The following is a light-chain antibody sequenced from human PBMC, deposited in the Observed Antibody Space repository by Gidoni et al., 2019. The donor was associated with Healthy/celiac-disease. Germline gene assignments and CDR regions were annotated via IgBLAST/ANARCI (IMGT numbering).Light chain of an antibody. CDR2: GNS. Sequence: QSVLTQPPSVSGAPGQRVTISCNGSSSNIGAGYDVHWYQQLPGTAPKLLIYGNSNRPSGVPDRFSGSKSGTSASLAITGLQAEDEADYYCQSYDSSLSLVVFGGGTKLTVL. CDR3: QSYDSSLSLVV. V-gene: IGLV1-40*01. J-gene: IGLJ2*01. CDR1: SSNIGAGYD.